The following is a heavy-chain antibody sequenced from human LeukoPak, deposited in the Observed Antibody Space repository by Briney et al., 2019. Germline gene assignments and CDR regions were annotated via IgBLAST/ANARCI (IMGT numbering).Heavy chain of an antibody. V-gene: IGHV3-7*01. CDR3: ARFSRAPVYYDFWTGYYLFDY. CDR2: IKQDGSEK. J-gene: IGHJ4*02. Sequence: GGSLRLSCAASGFTFSSYWMSSVRQAPGKGLEWVANIKQDGSEKYYVDSVKGRFTISRDNAKNSLYLQMNSLRAEDTAVYYCARFSRAPVYYDFWTGYYLFDYWGQGTLVTVSS. D-gene: IGHD3-3*01. CDR1: GFTFSSYW.